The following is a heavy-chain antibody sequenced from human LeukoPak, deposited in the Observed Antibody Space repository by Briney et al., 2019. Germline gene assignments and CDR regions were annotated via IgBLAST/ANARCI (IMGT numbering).Heavy chain of an antibody. Sequence: GGSLRLSCKGSGYSFTNYWIGWVRQMPGKGLEWRGIIYPGDSDTRYIPSFQGQVTISADKSINTAYLQWSSLKASDTAIYYCARSASRYFDWFDYWGQGTLVTVSS. J-gene: IGHJ4*02. CDR2: IYPGDSDT. D-gene: IGHD3-9*01. CDR3: ARSASRYFDWFDY. V-gene: IGHV5-51*01. CDR1: GYSFTNYW.